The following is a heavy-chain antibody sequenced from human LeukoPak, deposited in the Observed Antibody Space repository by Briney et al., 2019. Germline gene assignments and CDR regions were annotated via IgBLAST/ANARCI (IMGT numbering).Heavy chain of an antibody. CDR1: GGSISSYY. V-gene: IGHV4-59*01. Sequence: SETLSLTCTVSGGSISSYYWSWVRQPPGKGLEWIGYIYYSGSTNYNPSLQSRVTISVDPSKNHFSLKLSSVPAADPAVYYCARDSREQLGGIDYWGQGALVTVSS. CDR2: IYYSGST. CDR3: ARDSREQLGGIDY. D-gene: IGHD3-16*01. J-gene: IGHJ4*02.